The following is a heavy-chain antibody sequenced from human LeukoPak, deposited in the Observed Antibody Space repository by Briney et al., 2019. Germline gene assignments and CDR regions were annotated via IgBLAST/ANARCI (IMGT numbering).Heavy chain of an antibody. J-gene: IGHJ4*02. CDR3: HPLAYISD. Sequence: GGSLRLSCAASGFTFDDYTMHWVRQAPGKGLEWVSGISWNSGSIGYADSVKGRFTISRDNAKNSLYLQMNSLRAEDTALYYCHPLAYISDWGQGTLVTVSS. CDR1: GFTFDDYT. V-gene: IGHV3-9*01. CDR2: ISWNSGSI. D-gene: IGHD6-19*01.